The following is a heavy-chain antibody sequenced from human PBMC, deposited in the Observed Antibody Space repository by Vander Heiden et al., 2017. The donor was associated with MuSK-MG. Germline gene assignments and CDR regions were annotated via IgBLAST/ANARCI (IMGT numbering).Heavy chain of an antibody. V-gene: IGHV3-74*01. CDR2: INSDGSTT. D-gene: IGHD2-21*01. J-gene: IGHJ4*02. CDR3: ARAVGGDGDY. CDR1: GFTFRSYW. Sequence: EVQLVESGGGLVQPGGSLRLSCAASGFTFRSYWMHWVRQAPGKGLVWVSRINSDGSTTTYADSVKGRFTISRDNAKNTLYLQMNSLRAEDTAVYYCARAVGGDGDYWGQGTLVTVSS.